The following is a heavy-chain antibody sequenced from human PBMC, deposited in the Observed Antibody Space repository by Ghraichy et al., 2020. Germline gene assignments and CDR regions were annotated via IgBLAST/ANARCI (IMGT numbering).Heavy chain of an antibody. D-gene: IGHD2-21*02. CDR2: IKYDGSAE. Sequence: GGSLRLSCAASGFAYNSYWMNWVRQAPGKGLEWVAYIKYDGSAEYYVDSVKGRFAISRDNAKNSLFLQMNSLRAEDMAVYYCARGWGRFDYWGQGTLVTVSS. V-gene: IGHV3-7*01. J-gene: IGHJ4*02. CDR3: ARGWGRFDY. CDR1: GFAYNSYW.